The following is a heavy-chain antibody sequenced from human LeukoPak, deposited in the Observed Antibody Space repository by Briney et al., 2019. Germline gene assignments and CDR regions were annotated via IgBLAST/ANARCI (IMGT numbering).Heavy chain of an antibody. J-gene: IGHJ6*02. Sequence: PGGSLRLSCAASGFTFSSYSMNWVRQAPGKRLEWVSSISSSSSYIYYADSVKGRFTISRDNAKNSLYLQMNSLRAEDTAVYYCARGNMLGYYYGMDVWGQGTTVTVSS. V-gene: IGHV3-21*01. CDR2: ISSSSSYI. D-gene: IGHD2-8*01. CDR1: GFTFSSYS. CDR3: ARGNMLGYYYGMDV.